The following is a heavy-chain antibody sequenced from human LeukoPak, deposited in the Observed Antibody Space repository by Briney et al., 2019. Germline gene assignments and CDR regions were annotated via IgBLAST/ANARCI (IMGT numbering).Heavy chain of an antibody. CDR3: ATTPYFDWLFHLVY. D-gene: IGHD3-9*01. Sequence: GGSLRLSCAASGFTFSSYAMSWVRQAPGKGLEWVSAISASGGSTYYADSVKGRFTISRDNSKNTVYLQMNSLRAEDTAVYYCATTPYFDWLFHLVYWGQGTLVTVSS. CDR2: ISASGGST. V-gene: IGHV3-23*01. J-gene: IGHJ4*02. CDR1: GFTFSSYA.